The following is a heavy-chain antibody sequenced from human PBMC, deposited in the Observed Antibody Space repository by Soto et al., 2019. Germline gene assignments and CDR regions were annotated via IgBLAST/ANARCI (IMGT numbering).Heavy chain of an antibody. CDR1: GGSISSYY. D-gene: IGHD3-10*01. CDR3: ASLAYGSGSYYYGMDV. J-gene: IGHJ6*02. CDR2: IYYSGST. Sequence: SETLSLTCTVSGGSISSYYWSWIRQPPGKGLEWIGYIYYSGSTNYNPSLKSRVPISVDTSKNQFSLKLSSVTAADTAVYYCASLAYGSGSYYYGMDVWGQGTTVTVSS. V-gene: IGHV4-59*08.